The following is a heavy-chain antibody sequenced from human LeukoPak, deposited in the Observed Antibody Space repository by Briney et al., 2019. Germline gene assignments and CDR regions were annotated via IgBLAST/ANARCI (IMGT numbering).Heavy chain of an antibody. CDR2: ISYDGSNK. D-gene: IGHD2-15*01. V-gene: IGHV3-30*18. J-gene: IGHJ3*02. CDR1: RFTFSTYG. Sequence: PGRSLRLSCAASRFTFSTYGMHWVRQAPGKGLEWVAVISYDGSNKYYADSVKGRFTISRDNSKNTLYLQMNSLRAEDTAVYNCAKGASSGGRLLRAFDIWGQGTMVTVSS. CDR3: AKGASSGGRLLRAFDI.